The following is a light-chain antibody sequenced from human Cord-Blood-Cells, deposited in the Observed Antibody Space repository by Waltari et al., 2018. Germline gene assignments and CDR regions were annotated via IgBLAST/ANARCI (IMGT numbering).Light chain of an antibody. CDR1: QIISSW. CDR2: KAS. J-gene: IGKJ1*01. CDR3: QQYNSYSWT. V-gene: IGKV1-5*03. Sequence: DIQMTQSPPTLSAAVGDRVTITCRASQIISSWLAWYQQKTGKAPKLLIYKASSLESGVPSRFSGSGSGTEFTLTISSLQPDDFATYYCQQYNSYSWTFGQGTKVEIK.